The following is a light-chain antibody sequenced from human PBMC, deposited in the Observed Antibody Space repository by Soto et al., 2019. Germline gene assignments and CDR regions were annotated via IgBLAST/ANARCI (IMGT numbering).Light chain of an antibody. CDR2: GAS. V-gene: IGKV3-15*01. Sequence: EIVIRQAPSSLSVSPGERATLSCRASQSVNSNLAWYQQKPGQAPRLLSYGASTRATGIPARFSASGSGAEFTLTISSLQSEDFAVYYCQQLKSYPITFGQGTRLEIK. CDR3: QQLKSYPIT. J-gene: IGKJ5*01. CDR1: QSVNSN.